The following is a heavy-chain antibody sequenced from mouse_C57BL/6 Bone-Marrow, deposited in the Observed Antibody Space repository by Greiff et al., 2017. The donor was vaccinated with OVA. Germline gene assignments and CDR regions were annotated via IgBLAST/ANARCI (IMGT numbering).Heavy chain of an antibody. D-gene: IGHD2-3*01. J-gene: IGHJ4*01. Sequence: EVKLLESGGGLVKPGGSLKLSCAASGFTFSSYTMSWVRQTPEKRLEWVATISGGGGNTYYPDSVKGRFTISRDNAKNTLYLQMSSLRSEDTALYDCAGDRGGYYRGYYAMDYWGQGTSVTVSS. V-gene: IGHV5-9*01. CDR2: ISGGGGNT. CDR1: GFTFSSYT. CDR3: AGDRGGYYRGYYAMDY.